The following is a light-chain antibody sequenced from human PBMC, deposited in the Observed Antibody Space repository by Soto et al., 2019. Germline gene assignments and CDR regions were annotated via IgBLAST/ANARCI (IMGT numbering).Light chain of an antibody. CDR1: QSVDNY. J-gene: IGKJ4*01. V-gene: IGKV3-15*01. CDR2: GAS. Sequence: EVVLTQSPDTLSLSQGERATLSWRASQSVDNYLAWYQQRPGQAPRLLIYGASTRATGIPARLSGSGSGTELTITISSMQYEEFEVYYCQQYNNWTLTFGGGTKVDIK. CDR3: QQYNNWTLT.